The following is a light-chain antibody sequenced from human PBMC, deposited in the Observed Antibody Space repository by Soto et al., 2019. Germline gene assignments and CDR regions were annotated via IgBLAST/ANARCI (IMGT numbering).Light chain of an antibody. V-gene: IGLV1-44*01. CDR1: SSNIGSNP. CDR3: STWDDSLNGVV. Sequence: QLVLTQPPSASGTPGQRVTISCSGSSSNIGSNPVNWYQQLPGTAPKLLIHSDNHRPSGVPDRFSGSKSGTSASLAIRGLQSADEADYYCSTWDDSLNGVVFGGGTKVTVL. J-gene: IGLJ2*01. CDR2: SDN.